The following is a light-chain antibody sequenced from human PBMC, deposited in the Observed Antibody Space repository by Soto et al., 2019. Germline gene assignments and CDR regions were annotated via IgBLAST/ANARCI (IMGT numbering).Light chain of an antibody. CDR3: QQYNSWPLT. J-gene: IGKJ4*01. CDR1: QSFSSSY. CDR2: GAS. V-gene: IGKV3-20*01. Sequence: EIVLTQSPGTLSLSPGERATLSCRASQSFSSSYGAWYQQKPGQAPRLLIYGASSRATGIPDRFSGSGSGTDFTLTISRLEPEDFAVYYCQQYNSWPLTFGGGTKVDIK.